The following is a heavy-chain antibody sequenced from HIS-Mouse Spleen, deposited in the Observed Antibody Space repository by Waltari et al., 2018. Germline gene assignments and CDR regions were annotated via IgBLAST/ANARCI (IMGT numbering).Heavy chain of an antibody. D-gene: IGHD6-13*01. CDR2: ISWDGGST. V-gene: IGHV3-43*01. CDR3: AKDGEAGDFQH. Sequence: EVQLVESGGVVVQPGGSLRLSCAASGFTFDDYTMHWGRQGPGKGLEWVSLISWDGGSTYYADSVKGRFTISRDNSKNSLYVQMNSLRTEDTALYYCAKDGEAGDFQHWGQGTLVTVSS. J-gene: IGHJ1*01. CDR1: GFTFDDYT.